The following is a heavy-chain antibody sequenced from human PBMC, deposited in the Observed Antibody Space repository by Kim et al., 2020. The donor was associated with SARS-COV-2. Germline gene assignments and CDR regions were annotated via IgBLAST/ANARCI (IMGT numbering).Heavy chain of an antibody. CDR3: ARPLVKEPTTPPYYYYYYYMDV. V-gene: IGHV3-30-3*01. D-gene: IGHD1-1*01. Sequence: GGSLRLSCAASGFTFSSYAMHWVRQAPGKGLEWVAVISYDGSNKYYADSVKGRFTISRDNSKNTLYLQMNSLRAEDTAVYYCARPLVKEPTTPPYYYYYYYMDVWGKGTTVTVSS. CDR1: GFTFSSYA. J-gene: IGHJ6*03. CDR2: ISYDGSNK.